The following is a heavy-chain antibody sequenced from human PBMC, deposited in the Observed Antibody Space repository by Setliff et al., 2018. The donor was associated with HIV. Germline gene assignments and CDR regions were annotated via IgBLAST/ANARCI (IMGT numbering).Heavy chain of an antibody. D-gene: IGHD2-15*01. J-gene: IGHJ6*02. CDR2: IKSKPDGEAR. Sequence: SLRLSCAASGFTFSNAWMSWVRQAPGKGLEWVGQIKSKPDGEARDYAAPVKGRFTISRNDSSNTLFLQMNSLKTEDTAVYYCTRDSPGGNSYYYGMDVWGQGTTVTVSS. CDR1: GFTFSNAW. V-gene: IGHV3-15*01. CDR3: TRDSPGGNSYYYGMDV.